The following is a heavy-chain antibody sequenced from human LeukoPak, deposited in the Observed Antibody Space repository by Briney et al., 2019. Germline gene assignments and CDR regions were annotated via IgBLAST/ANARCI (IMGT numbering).Heavy chain of an antibody. CDR1: GFTFSSYA. CDR3: ARRNREAGVDY. D-gene: IGHD6-19*01. V-gene: IGHV3-23*01. J-gene: IGHJ4*02. Sequence: GGSLRLSCAASGFTFSSYAMSWVRQAPGKGLEWVSAISGSGGSTYYADSVKGRFTISRDNSKNTLYLQMNSLGAEDTAVYYCARRNREAGVDYWGQGTLVTVSS. CDR2: ISGSGGST.